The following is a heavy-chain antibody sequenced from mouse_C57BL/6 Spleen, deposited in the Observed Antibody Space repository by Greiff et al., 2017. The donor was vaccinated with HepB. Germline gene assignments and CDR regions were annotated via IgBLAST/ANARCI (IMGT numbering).Heavy chain of an antibody. CDR3: ARSHGSSTFGC. V-gene: IGHV1-61*01. Sequence: QVQLQQPGAELVRPGSSVKLSCKASGYTFTSYWMDWVKQRPGQGLEWIGNIYPSDSETYYNQKFKDKATLTVDKSSSTAYMQLSSLTSEDSAVYYCARSHGSSTFGCWGQGTTLTVSS. CDR2: IYPSDSET. CDR1: GYTFTSYW. J-gene: IGHJ2*01. D-gene: IGHD1-1*01.